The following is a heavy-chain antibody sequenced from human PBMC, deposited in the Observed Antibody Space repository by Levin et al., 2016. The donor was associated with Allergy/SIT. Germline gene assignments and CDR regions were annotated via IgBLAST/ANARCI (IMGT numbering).Heavy chain of an antibody. J-gene: IGHJ4*02. CDR2: IYYSGST. CDR3: ARHPITGTTGGNYYFDY. Sequence: PGKGLEWIGSIYYSGSTYYNPSLKSRVTISVDTSKNQFSLKLSSVTAADTAVYYCARHPITGTTGGNYYFDYWGQGTLVTVSS. V-gene: IGHV4-39*01. D-gene: IGHD1-7*01.